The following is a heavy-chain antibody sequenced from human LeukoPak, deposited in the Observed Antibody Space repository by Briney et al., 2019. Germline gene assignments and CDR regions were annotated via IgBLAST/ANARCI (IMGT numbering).Heavy chain of an antibody. CDR2: INSDGSST. CDR3: ARALAVAGTGGFDP. J-gene: IGHJ5*02. Sequence: PGGSLRLSCAASGFTFSSYWMSWVRQAPGKGLVWVSRINSDGSSTSYADSVKGRFTISRDNAKNTLYLQMNSLRAEDTAVYYCARALAVAGTGGFDPWGQGTLVTVSS. CDR1: GFTFSSYW. D-gene: IGHD6-19*01. V-gene: IGHV3-74*01.